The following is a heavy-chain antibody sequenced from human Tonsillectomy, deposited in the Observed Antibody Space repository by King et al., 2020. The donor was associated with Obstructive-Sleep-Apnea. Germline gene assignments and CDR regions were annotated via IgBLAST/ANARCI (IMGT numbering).Heavy chain of an antibody. CDR1: GFTFGSYW. V-gene: IGHV3-7*03. CDR2: IRQDESQK. J-gene: IGHJ3*02. CDR3: ARDRSYETTGYYYDVFDM. D-gene: IGHD3-22*01. Sequence: VQLVESGGGLVQPGGSLRLSSAASGFTFGSYWMTWVRQAPGRGLEWVANIRQDESQKYYVDSVKGRFTISRDNAKNSLYLQMNSLRADDTAVYYCARDRSYETTGYYYDVFDMWGQGTMVTVSS.